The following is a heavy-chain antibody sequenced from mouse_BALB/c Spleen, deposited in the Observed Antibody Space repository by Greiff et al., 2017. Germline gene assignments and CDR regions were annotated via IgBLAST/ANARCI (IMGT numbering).Heavy chain of an antibody. V-gene: IGHV5-6*01. J-gene: IGHJ3*01. Sequence: EVMLVESGGDLVKPGGSLKLSCAASGFTFSSYGMSWVRQTPDKRLEWVATISSGGSYTYYPDSVKGRFTISRDNAKNTLYLQMSSLKSEDTAMYYCAREVRLAYWGQGTLVTVSA. CDR2: ISSGGSYT. CDR1: GFTFSSYG. CDR3: AREVRLAY. D-gene: IGHD2-14*01.